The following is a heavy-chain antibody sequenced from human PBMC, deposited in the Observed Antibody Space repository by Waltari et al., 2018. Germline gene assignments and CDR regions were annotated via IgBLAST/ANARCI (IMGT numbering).Heavy chain of an antibody. D-gene: IGHD7-27*01. CDR3: ARDTFRYGPGEGYYYGMDV. CDR1: GDSVSNNTAA. CDR2: TYYRSTWFN. Sequence: SGPGLVKPSQTLSLTCAISGDSVSNNTAAWNWIRQSPSRGLEWLGRTYYRSTWFNDYAVSVKGRITFNPDTSKNQFSLQLNSLTPDDTAVYYCARDTFRYGPGEGYYYGMDVWGQGTTVTVSS. V-gene: IGHV6-1*01. J-gene: IGHJ6*02.